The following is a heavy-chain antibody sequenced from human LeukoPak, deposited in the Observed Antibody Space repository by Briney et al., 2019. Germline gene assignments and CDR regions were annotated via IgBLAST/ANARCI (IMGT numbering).Heavy chain of an antibody. Sequence: SVKVSCKASGGTFSSYAISWVRQAPGQGLEWMGGIIPIFGTANYAQKFQGRVTITADKSTSTAYMELSSLRSEDTAVYYCARGFGVDRRGYSYGYYYYYYYYMDVWGKGTTVTVSS. J-gene: IGHJ6*03. CDR1: GGTFSSYA. D-gene: IGHD5-18*01. V-gene: IGHV1-69*06. CDR3: ARGFGVDRRGYSYGYYYYYYYYMDV. CDR2: IIPIFGTA.